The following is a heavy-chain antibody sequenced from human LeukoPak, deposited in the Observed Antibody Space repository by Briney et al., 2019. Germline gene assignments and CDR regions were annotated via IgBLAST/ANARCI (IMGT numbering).Heavy chain of an antibody. Sequence: GGSLRLSCAASGFDLGHYEVNWVRQAPGKGLEWVAHISVRAATIYYGDSVEGRFTISRDDAKNSLFLQMNSLRVEDRAIYYCAKDLGLRYFDEWGQGTLVTVSS. CDR1: GFDLGHYE. V-gene: IGHV3-48*03. D-gene: IGHD3-9*01. CDR3: AKDLGLRYFDE. J-gene: IGHJ4*02. CDR2: ISVRAATI.